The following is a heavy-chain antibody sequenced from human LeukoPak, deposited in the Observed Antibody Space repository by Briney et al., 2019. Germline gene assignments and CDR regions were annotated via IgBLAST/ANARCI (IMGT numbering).Heavy chain of an antibody. V-gene: IGHV4-39*01. Sequence: WVRQAPGKGLEWIGSIYYSGSTYYNPSLKSRVTISVDTSKNQFSLKLSSVTAADTAVYYCARHGSGWEGPYYFDYWGQGTLVTVSS. CDR2: IYYSGST. D-gene: IGHD6-19*01. J-gene: IGHJ4*02. CDR3: ARHGSGWEGPYYFDY.